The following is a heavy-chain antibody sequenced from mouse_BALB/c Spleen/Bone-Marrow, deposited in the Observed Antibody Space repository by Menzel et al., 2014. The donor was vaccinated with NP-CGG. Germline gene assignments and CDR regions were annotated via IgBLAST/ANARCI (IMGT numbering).Heavy chain of an antibody. CDR3: AREDYGKGFAY. Sequence: EVQRVESGPELVKPGASVKVSCKASGYAFTSYNMYWVKQSHGKSLEWIGHIDPYNGGTSYNQKFKGKATLTVDKSSSTAYMHLNSLTSEDSSAYYCAREDYGKGFAYWGQGTLVTVSA. CDR1: GYAFTSYN. J-gene: IGHJ3*01. CDR2: IDPYNGGT. V-gene: IGHV1S135*01. D-gene: IGHD2-1*01.